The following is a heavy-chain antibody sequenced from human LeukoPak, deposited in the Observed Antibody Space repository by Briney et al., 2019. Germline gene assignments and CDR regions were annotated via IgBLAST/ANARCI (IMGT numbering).Heavy chain of an antibody. CDR1: GGSFSGYY. CDR2: INHSGRT. D-gene: IGHD3-9*01. Sequence: SETLSLTCAVYGGSFSGYYWSWIRQPPGKGLEWIGEINHSGRTNYNPSLKSRVTISVDTSKNQFSLKLSSGTAADTAVYYCARAIRYFGYYYYYMDVWGKGATVTISS. V-gene: IGHV4-34*01. J-gene: IGHJ6*03. CDR3: ARAIRYFGYYYYYMDV.